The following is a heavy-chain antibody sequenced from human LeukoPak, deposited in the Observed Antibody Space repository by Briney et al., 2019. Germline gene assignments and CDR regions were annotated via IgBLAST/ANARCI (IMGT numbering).Heavy chain of an antibody. V-gene: IGHV3-23*01. D-gene: IGHD2-2*01. CDR3: AKCRNDIVVVPAAIVVSAYYFDY. CDR1: GFTFSSYA. CDR2: ISGSGGST. J-gene: IGHJ4*02. Sequence: GGSLRLSCAASGFTFSSYAMSWVRQAPGKGLEWVSAISGSGGSTYYADSVKGRFTISRDNSKNTLYLQMNSLRAEDTALYYCAKCRNDIVVVPAAIVVSAYYFDYWGQGTLVTVSS.